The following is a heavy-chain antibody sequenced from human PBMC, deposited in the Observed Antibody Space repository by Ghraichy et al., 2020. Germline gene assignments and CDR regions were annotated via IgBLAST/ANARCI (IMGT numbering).Heavy chain of an antibody. CDR1: GYRFSNRW. V-gene: IGHV5-51*01. CDR3: ARLLGGSQTNIYDL. J-gene: IGHJ4*02. Sequence: GESLNISCQGSGYRFSNRWIGWVRQMPGKGLEWMGVIYPDDSDTGYSPSFQGQVTMSADKSIATAYLEWSSLRASDTAIYYYARLLGGSQTNIYDLWGQGTLVTVSS. CDR2: IYPDDSDT. D-gene: IGHD3-16*01.